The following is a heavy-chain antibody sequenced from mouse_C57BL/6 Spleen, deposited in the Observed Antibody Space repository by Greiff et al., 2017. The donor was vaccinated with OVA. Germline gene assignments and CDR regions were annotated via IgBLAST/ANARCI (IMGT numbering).Heavy chain of an antibody. D-gene: IGHD1-1*01. J-gene: IGHJ1*03. CDR2: INPSNGGT. Sequence: QVQLQQSGTELVKPGASVKLSCKASGYTFTSYWMHWVKQRPGQGLEWIGNINPSNGGTNYNEKFKSKATLTVDKSSSTAYMQLSSLTSEDSAVYYCARSLYYGSSYWYFDVWGTGTTVTVSS. CDR3: ARSLYYGSSYWYFDV. CDR1: GYTFTSYW. V-gene: IGHV1-53*01.